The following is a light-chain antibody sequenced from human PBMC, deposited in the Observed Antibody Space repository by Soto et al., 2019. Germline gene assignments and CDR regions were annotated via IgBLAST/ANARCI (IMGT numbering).Light chain of an antibody. CDR3: SSYTSSSTPYV. Sequence: QSALPQPASVSGSPGQSITISCTGTSSGVGGYNYVSWYQQHPGKAPKLRVYEVSNRPSGVSNRFSGSKSGNTAPLTISGLQAEDEADYYCSSYTSSSTPYVFGTGTKVTVL. CDR2: EVS. CDR1: SSGVGGYNY. V-gene: IGLV2-14*01. J-gene: IGLJ1*01.